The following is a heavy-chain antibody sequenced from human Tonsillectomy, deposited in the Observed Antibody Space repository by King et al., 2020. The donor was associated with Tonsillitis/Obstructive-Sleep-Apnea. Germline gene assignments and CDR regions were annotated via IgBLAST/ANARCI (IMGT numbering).Heavy chain of an antibody. D-gene: IGHD2-2*01. Sequence: VQLPQWGAGLSKPSETLSLTCAVYGGSFSGSYWSWIRQPPGKGLEWIGEINHSGDTNYNPSLKSRVTISIDTSKNQFSLKLTSATAADTAVYYCAREEILLVPTVMGGGFDHWGQGTLVTVSS. V-gene: IGHV4-34*01. J-gene: IGHJ4*02. CDR2: INHSGDT. CDR1: GGSFSGSY. CDR3: AREEILLVPTVMGGGFDH.